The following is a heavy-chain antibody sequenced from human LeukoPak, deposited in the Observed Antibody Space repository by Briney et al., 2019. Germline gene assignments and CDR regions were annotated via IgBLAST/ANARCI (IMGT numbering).Heavy chain of an antibody. CDR1: GFTFSTYA. V-gene: IGHV3-23*01. CDR2: VSGSGVTT. J-gene: IGHJ3*02. CDR3: AKATGYSSGPAPFDI. Sequence: PGGSLRLSCAASGFTFSTYAMGWVRQAPVKGLEWVSTVSGSGVTTYYAGSVKGRFTISRDNSNNTLYLQMNSLSAADTALYYCAKATGYSSGPAPFDIWGQGTMVTVSS. D-gene: IGHD6-19*01.